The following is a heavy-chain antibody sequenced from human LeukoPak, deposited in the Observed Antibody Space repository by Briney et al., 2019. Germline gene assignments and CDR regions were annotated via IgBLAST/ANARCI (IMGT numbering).Heavy chain of an antibody. CDR3: ARDSGSGSNDY. CDR2: ISAGNGNT. V-gene: IGHV1-3*01. D-gene: IGHD1-26*01. Sequence: GASVTVSCTASGYTFTIYAIHWVRQAPGQRLEWMGWISAGNGNTKYSQNFQGRVTFISNTSATTAFMELSSLRSEDAAVYYCARDSGSGSNDYWGQGTLVTVSS. CDR1: GYTFTIYA. J-gene: IGHJ4*02.